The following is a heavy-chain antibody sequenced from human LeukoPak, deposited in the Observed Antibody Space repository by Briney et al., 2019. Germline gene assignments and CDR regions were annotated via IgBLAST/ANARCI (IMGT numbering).Heavy chain of an antibody. CDR2: ISGDNGHT. CDR1: GFTFTRYG. V-gene: IGHV1-18*01. D-gene: IGHD1-26*01. Sequence: ASVKVSCKTSGFTFTRYGISWVRQAPGQGLEWMGWISGDNGHTGYAQKLQGRVTMTTDTSTSTAYMELRSLRSDDTAVYYCARDLVGATLDYYYYMDVWGKGTTVTVSS. J-gene: IGHJ6*03. CDR3: ARDLVGATLDYYYYMDV.